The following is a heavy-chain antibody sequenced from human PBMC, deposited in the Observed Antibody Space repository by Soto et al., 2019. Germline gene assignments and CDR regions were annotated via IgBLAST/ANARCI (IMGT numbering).Heavy chain of an antibody. CDR2: IYWNDEQ. J-gene: IGHJ6*02. CDR1: GFSLTSGVVG. V-gene: IGHV2-5*01. CDR3: AHRLPGPSGYDV. D-gene: IGHD6-13*01. Sequence: QITLKESGPTLVKPTQTLTLTCTFSGFSLTSGVVGVCWIRQPPGEALEWLALIYWNDEQYYNPSLRNRLTITRDTSKNQVVLTMTNMDPVDTATYYCAHRLPGPSGYDVWGQWTTVTVSS.